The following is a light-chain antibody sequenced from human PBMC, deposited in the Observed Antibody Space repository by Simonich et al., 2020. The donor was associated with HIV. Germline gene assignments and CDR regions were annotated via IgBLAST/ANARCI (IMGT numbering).Light chain of an antibody. CDR2: AAS. Sequence: EIVMTQSPATLSVYPGDRATLSCRASQSVTTNLAWYQQKPGQAPRLLIYAASTRATGIPARFSGSGSGTEFTLTISSTQSEDFAVYYCQQYNNWPPLTFGGGTKVEIK. CDR3: QQYNNWPPLT. J-gene: IGKJ4*01. V-gene: IGKV3-15*01. CDR1: QSVTTN.